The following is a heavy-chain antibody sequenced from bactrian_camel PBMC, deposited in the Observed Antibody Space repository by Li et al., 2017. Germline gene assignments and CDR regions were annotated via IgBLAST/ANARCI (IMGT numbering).Heavy chain of an antibody. CDR3: AAAGPVDYYPTFGF. D-gene: IGHD3*01. CDR1: GFTFSPYC. CDR2: IISGGVP. Sequence: QLVESGGGSVQSGGSLRLSCAGSGFTFSPYCMGWFRQAPGQEREVDLRIISGGVPFCGDSVKGRFTISRDNAKNTVYLETDSLKSEDMALYYCAAAGPVDYYPTFGFWGQGTQVTVS. J-gene: IGHJ6*01. V-gene: IGHV3S67*01.